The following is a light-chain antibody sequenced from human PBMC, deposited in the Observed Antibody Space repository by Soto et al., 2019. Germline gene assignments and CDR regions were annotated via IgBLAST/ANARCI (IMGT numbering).Light chain of an antibody. CDR3: QQYGSSPLT. V-gene: IGKV3-20*01. CDR2: GAS. Sequence: EIVLTQSPGTLSLSPGERATLSCRASQSVSSSYLVWYQQEPGQAPRLIIYGASIRATGIPDRISGSGSGTDFTLTISRLEPEDFAVYYCQQYGSSPLTFGGGTKVDIK. CDR1: QSVSSSY. J-gene: IGKJ4*01.